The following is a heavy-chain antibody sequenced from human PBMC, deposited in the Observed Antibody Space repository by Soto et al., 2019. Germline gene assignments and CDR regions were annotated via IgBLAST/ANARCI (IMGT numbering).Heavy chain of an antibody. J-gene: IGHJ2*01. Sequence: QVQLVESGGGVVQPGRSLRPSCAASGFTFSGYGMHWVRQAPGKGLEWVALISFDGSNKYYADSAKGRFTISRDTSKNTLYLQMNSLSPEDKAVYYCARDPARWRQPNWYFDLGGRGTLVTVSS. V-gene: IGHV3-30*03. CDR2: ISFDGSNK. CDR1: GFTFSGYG. CDR3: ARDPARWRQPNWYFDL. D-gene: IGHD6-25*01.